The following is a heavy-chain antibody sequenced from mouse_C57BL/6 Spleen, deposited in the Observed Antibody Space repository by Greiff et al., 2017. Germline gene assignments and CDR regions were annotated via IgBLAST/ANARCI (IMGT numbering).Heavy chain of an antibody. CDR1: GYTFTDYY. J-gene: IGHJ2*01. V-gene: IGHV1-26*01. CDR2: INPNNGGT. CDR3: ARDGSRLDY. D-gene: IGHD1-1*01. Sequence: VQLQQSGPELVKPGASVKISCKASGYTFTDYYMNWVKQSHGKSLEWIGDINPNNGGTSYNQKFKGKATLTVDKSSSTAYMELRSLTSEDSAVYYCARDGSRLDYWGQGTTLTVSS.